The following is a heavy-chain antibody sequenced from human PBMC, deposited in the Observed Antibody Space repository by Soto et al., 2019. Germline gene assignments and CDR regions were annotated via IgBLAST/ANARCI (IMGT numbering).Heavy chain of an antibody. Sequence: SETLSLTCTVSGGSISSYYWSWIRQPPGKGLEWIGYIYYSGSTNYNPSLKSRVTISVDTSKNQFSLKLSSVTAADTAVYYCARAGYSYGLGSFDYWGQGTRVTVSS. CDR3: ARAGYSYGLGSFDY. V-gene: IGHV4-59*01. CDR1: GGSISSYY. D-gene: IGHD5-18*01. J-gene: IGHJ4*02. CDR2: IYYSGST.